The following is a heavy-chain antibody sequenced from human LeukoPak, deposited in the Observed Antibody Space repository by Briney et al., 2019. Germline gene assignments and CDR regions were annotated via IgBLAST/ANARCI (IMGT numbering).Heavy chain of an antibody. V-gene: IGHV4-59*01. J-gene: IGHJ4*02. CDR2: MYYSGSA. CDR1: VGSINRYF. D-gene: IGHD2-2*01. CDR3: ARILSSDCSNPSCYPDS. Sequence: SETLSLSCAVSVGSINRYFWSWIRGPAGKGLEWFGGMYYSGSAKYNTSLKSRVTISIDTSKNQFSPKVSSVTAADTAVYYCARILSSDCSNPSCYPDSWGQGTLVTVS.